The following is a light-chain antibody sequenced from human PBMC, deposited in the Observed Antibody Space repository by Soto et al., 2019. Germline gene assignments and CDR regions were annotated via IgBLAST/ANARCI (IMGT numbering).Light chain of an antibody. CDR3: AAWDDSLRGYV. CDR1: SSNIGRNY. J-gene: IGLJ1*01. CDR2: GNT. Sequence: QSVLTQPPSASGTPGQMVTISCSGSSSNIGRNYIYWYQQLPGTAPKLLIYGNTQRPSGVPDRFSGSKSGTSVSLAISGLRSEDEADYYCAAWDDSLRGYVFGTGTKLTVL. V-gene: IGLV1-47*02.